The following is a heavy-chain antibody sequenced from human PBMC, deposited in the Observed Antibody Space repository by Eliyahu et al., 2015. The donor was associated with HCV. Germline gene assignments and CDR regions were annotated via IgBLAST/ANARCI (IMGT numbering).Heavy chain of an antibody. J-gene: IGHJ4*02. CDR2: IIPIFGTA. CDR3: AGEVEYSSSGGLDY. Sequence: LEWMGGIIPIFGTANYAQKFQGRVTITADESTSTAYMELSSLRSEDTAVYYCAGEVEYSSSGGLDYWGQGTLVTVSS. V-gene: IGHV1-69*01. D-gene: IGHD6-6*01.